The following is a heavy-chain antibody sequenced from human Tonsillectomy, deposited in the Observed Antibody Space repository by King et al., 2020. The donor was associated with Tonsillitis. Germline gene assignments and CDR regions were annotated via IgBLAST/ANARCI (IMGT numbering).Heavy chain of an antibody. V-gene: IGHV4-61*02. CDR3: AREDYGDYPY. J-gene: IGHJ4*02. CDR1: GDSITSGPYY. CDR2: IHSSGST. Sequence: QLQESGPGLVKPSQTLSLTCTVSGDSITSGPYYWHWIRQPAGKGLEWIGRIHSSGSTNSNPSLKSRVIISVDTSKNQFSLKLSSVTAADTAVYYCAREDYGDYPYWGQGTLVTVSS. D-gene: IGHD4-17*01.